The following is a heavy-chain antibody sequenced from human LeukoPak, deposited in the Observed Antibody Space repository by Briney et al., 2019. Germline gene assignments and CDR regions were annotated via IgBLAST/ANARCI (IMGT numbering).Heavy chain of an antibody. CDR2: ISSSGSTI. CDR3: AREALTGSVDVDI. J-gene: IGHJ3*02. Sequence: KPGGSLRLSCAASGFTFSDYYMSWIRQAPGKGLEWVSYISSSGSTIYYADSVKGRFTISRDNAKNSLYLQMNSLRAEDTAVYYCAREALTGSVDVDIWGQGTMVTVSS. V-gene: IGHV3-11*04. CDR1: GFTFSDYY. D-gene: IGHD1-20*01.